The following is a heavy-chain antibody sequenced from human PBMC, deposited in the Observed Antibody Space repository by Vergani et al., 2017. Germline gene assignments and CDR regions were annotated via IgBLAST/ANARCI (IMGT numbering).Heavy chain of an antibody. J-gene: IGHJ4*02. CDR3: ARVRRYCHDSNGNDY. CDR2: IYYSGST. CDR1: GGSISSGDYY. Sequence: QVQLQESGPGLVKPSQTLSLTCTVSGGSISSGDYYWSWIRQPPGKGLEWIGYIYYSGSTYYNPSLKSRVTISVDTSKNQFSLKLSFVTAADTAVYYCARVRRYCHDSNGNDYWGQGTLVTVSS. V-gene: IGHV4-30-4*01. D-gene: IGHD3-22*01.